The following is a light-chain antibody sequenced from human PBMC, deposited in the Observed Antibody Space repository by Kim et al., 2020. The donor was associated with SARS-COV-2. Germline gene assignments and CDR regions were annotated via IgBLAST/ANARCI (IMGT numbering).Light chain of an antibody. Sequence: EIVLTQSPGTLSLSPGERATLSCRASQSVSSSYLAWYQQKPGQAPRLLIYSTSSRATGIPDRFSGSGSGTDFTLTISRLEPEDFAVYYRQQYGSSPLTFGGGTKVDIK. J-gene: IGKJ4*01. CDR1: QSVSSSY. CDR3: QQYGSSPLT. V-gene: IGKV3-20*01. CDR2: STS.